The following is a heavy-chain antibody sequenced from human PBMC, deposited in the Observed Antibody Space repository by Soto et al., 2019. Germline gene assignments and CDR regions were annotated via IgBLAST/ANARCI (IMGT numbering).Heavy chain of an antibody. CDR3: ARDAFTYYYDSSGRLDY. J-gene: IGHJ4*02. D-gene: IGHD3-22*01. CDR2: IWYDGSNK. Sequence: QVQLVESGGGVVQPGRSLRLSCAASGFTFSSYGMHWVRQAPGKGLEWVAVIWYDGSNKYYADSVKGRFTISRDNSKNPLYLQMNSLRAEDTAVYYCARDAFTYYYDSSGRLDYWGQGTLFTVSS. CDR1: GFTFSSYG. V-gene: IGHV3-33*01.